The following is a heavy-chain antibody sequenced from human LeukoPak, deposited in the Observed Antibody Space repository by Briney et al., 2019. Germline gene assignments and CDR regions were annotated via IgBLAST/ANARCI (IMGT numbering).Heavy chain of an antibody. CDR2: ISGSGRSI. J-gene: IGHJ5*02. Sequence: PGGSLRLSCAASGFTFSSYNMKWIRQAPGKGLEWISYISGSGRSIFSADSVRGRFTISRDNANNSLFLQMNSLRAEDTAVYYCVRGRYYDTSAYNYFDPWGQGTLVTVSS. CDR3: VRGRYYDTSAYNYFDP. D-gene: IGHD3-22*01. CDR1: GFTFSSYN. V-gene: IGHV3-48*01.